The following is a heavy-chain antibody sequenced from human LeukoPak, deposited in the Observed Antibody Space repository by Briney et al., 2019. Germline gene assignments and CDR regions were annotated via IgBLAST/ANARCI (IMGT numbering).Heavy chain of an antibody. J-gene: IGHJ4*02. CDR2: ISAYNDNT. D-gene: IGHD2-21*01. Sequence: GASVKVSCKASGYTFTSYGISWVRQAPGQGLEWMGWISAYNDNTNYAQKLQGRVTMTTDTSTSTAYMELRSLRSDDTAVYYCATSPGLAYCGGDCYSVDYWGQGTLVTVSS. V-gene: IGHV1-18*01. CDR3: ATSPGLAYCGGDCYSVDY. CDR1: GYTFTSYG.